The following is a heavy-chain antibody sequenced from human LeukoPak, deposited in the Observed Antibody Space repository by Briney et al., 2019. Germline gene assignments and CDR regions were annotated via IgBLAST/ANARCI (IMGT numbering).Heavy chain of an antibody. CDR3: AKVVVVPAATTKTYYFDY. D-gene: IGHD2-2*01. Sequence: PGGSLRLSCAASGFTFSSYAMHWVRQAPGKGLEWVALISYDGSNKNYADSVKGRLTISRDNSKNTLYLQMNSLRAEDTAVYYCAKVVVVPAATTKTYYFDYRGQGTLVTVSS. CDR1: GFTFSSYA. J-gene: IGHJ4*02. CDR2: ISYDGSNK. V-gene: IGHV3-30*04.